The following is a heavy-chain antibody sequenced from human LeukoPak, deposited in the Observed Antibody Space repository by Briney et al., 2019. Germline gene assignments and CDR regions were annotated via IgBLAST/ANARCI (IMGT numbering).Heavy chain of an antibody. CDR2: IWYDGSNK. V-gene: IGHV3-33*01. D-gene: IGHD3-22*01. CDR3: ARFRSPHYYDSSGYYGPIDY. CDR1: GFTFSSYG. J-gene: IGHJ4*02. Sequence: GRSLRLSCAASGFTFSSYGMHWVRQAPGKGLEWVAVIWYDGSNKYYADSVKGRFTISRDNSKNTLYLQMNSLRAEDTAVYYCARFRSPHYYDSSGYYGPIDYWGQGTLVSVSS.